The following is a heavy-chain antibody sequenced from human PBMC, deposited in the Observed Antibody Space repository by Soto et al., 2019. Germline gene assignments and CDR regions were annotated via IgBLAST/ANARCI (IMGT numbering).Heavy chain of an antibody. CDR3: AKGSRAAPGYYYGMDV. CDR2: ISGSGGST. CDR1: GFTFSSYA. Sequence: GGSLRLSCAASGFTFSSYAMSWVRQAPGKGLEWVSAISGSGGSTYYADSVKGRFTISRDNSKNTLYLQMNSLRAEDTAVYYCAKGSRAAPGYYYGMDVWGQGTTVTVSS. J-gene: IGHJ6*02. V-gene: IGHV3-23*01. D-gene: IGHD6-6*01.